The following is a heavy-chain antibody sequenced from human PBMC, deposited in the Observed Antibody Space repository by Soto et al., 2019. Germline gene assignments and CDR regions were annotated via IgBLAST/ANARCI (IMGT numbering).Heavy chain of an antibody. J-gene: IGHJ4*02. CDR3: AKDLGKTSSWPAD. CDR1: GFNFSTYG. CDR2: ISYDGSHK. D-gene: IGHD6-19*01. V-gene: IGHV3-30*18. Sequence: HVQLVESGGGVVQPGRSLRLSCAVSGFNFSTYGMHWVRQAPGKGLEWVAVISYDGSHKAFADSVKGRIAISRDNSKNTLFLQMNSLREADTAVYYCAKDLGKTSSWPADWGQGTLVTVSS.